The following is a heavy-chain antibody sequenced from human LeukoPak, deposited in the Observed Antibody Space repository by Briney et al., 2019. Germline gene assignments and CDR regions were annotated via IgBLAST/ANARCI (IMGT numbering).Heavy chain of an antibody. CDR2: IWYDGSNK. D-gene: IGHD2-15*01. CDR3: ASSDCSGGSCYSFDY. V-gene: IGHV3-33*01. J-gene: IGHJ4*02. CDR1: GFTFSSYG. Sequence: GGSLRLSCAASGFTFSSYGMHWVRQAPGKGLEWVAVIWYDGSNKYYADSVKGRFTISRDNSKNTLYLQMNSLRAEDTAVYYCASSDCSGGSCYSFDYWGQGTLVTVSS.